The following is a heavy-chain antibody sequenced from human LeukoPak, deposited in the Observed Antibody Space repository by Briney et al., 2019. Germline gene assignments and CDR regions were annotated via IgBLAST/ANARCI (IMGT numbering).Heavy chain of an antibody. CDR1: GGSISSYY. J-gene: IGHJ5*02. CDR3: ARTDLTGYYDNWFDP. CDR2: IYYSGST. V-gene: IGHV4-59*08. Sequence: SETLSLTCTVSGGSISSYYWSWIRQPPGKGLEWIGYIYYSGSTNYNPSLKSRVTISVDTSKNQFSLKPSSVTAADTAVYYCARTDLTGYYDNWFDPWGQGTLVTVSS. D-gene: IGHD3-9*01.